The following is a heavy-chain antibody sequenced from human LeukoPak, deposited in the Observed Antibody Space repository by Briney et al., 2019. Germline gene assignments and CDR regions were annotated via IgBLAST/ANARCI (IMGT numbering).Heavy chain of an antibody. D-gene: IGHD3-22*01. CDR2: INHSGST. Sequence: SETLSLTCAVYGGSFSGYYRSWIRQPPGKGLEWIGEINHSGSTNYNPSLKSRVTLSVDTSENQFSLQLSSVTAADRALYYCARSGDYIKEGFDYWGQGTLVTVSS. V-gene: IGHV4-34*01. J-gene: IGHJ4*02. CDR3: ARSGDYIKEGFDY. CDR1: GGSFSGYY.